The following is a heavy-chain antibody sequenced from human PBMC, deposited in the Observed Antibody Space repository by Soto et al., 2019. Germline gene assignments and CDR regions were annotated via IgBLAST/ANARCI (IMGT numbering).Heavy chain of an antibody. CDR3: ARDGPHRYAFDI. CDR2: INSDGSST. CDR1: GFTFSSYW. Sequence: GESLKISCAASGFTFSSYWMHWVRQAPGKGLVWVSRINSDGSSTSYADSVKGRFTISRDNAKNTLYLQMDSLRAEDTAVYYCARDGPHRYAFDIWGQGTMVTVSS. J-gene: IGHJ3*02. V-gene: IGHV3-74*01.